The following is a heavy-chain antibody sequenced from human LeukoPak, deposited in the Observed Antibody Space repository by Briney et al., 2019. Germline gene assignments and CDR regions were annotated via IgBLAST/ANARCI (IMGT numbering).Heavy chain of an antibody. CDR2: SSHVGSDK. CDR1: EFRLTDYA. Sequence: GGSLRLSCVASEFRLTDYALHWVRQAPGKGLEWVAVSSHVGSDKKVADAVKGRFTISRDNSKNMVYLQMSSLTTEDTAMYYCAREGGYDSGYFADYLDPWGQGTLVIVSS. D-gene: IGHD3-22*01. CDR3: AREGGYDSGYFADYLDP. V-gene: IGHV3-30-3*01. J-gene: IGHJ5*02.